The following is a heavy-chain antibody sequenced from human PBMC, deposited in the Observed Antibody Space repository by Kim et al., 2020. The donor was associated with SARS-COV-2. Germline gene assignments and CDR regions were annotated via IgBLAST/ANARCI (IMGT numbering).Heavy chain of an antibody. Sequence: ASVKVSCKASGYTFTGYYMHWVRQAPGQGLEWMGRINTNSGGTNYAQKFQGRVTMTRDTSISTAYMELSRLRSDDTAVYYCARDYVAAAGSGYYYYYGMDVWGPGTTVTVYS. CDR1: GYTFTGYY. V-gene: IGHV1-2*06. D-gene: IGHD6-13*01. CDR2: INTNSGGT. J-gene: IGHJ6*02. CDR3: ARDYVAAAGSGYYYYYGMDV.